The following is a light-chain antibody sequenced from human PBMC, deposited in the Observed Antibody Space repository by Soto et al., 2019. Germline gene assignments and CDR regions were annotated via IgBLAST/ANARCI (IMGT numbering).Light chain of an antibody. Sequence: QPVLTQPHSVSWAPGQRVTISCTGSSSNIGAGYDVHWYQQLPGTAPKLLIYGTSNRPSGVPDRVSGSKSGTSASLAITGLQAEDEADYYCQSYDSGYVFGTGTKLTVL. CDR3: QSYDSGYV. CDR1: SSNIGAGYD. CDR2: GTS. V-gene: IGLV1-40*01. J-gene: IGLJ1*01.